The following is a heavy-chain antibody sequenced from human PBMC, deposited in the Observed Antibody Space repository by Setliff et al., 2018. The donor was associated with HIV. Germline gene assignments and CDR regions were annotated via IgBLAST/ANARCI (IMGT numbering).Heavy chain of an antibody. CDR1: GFTFSSYA. D-gene: IGHD5-18*01. V-gene: IGHV3-23*01. J-gene: IGHJ6*02. CDR3: ARKLQPGYGMDV. CDR2: IGAVGGPT. Sequence: LRLSCAASGFTFSSYAMGWVRQAPGKGLEWVSTIGAVGGPTHYAESVKGRFTISRDNTKNSLYLQMDSLRAEDTTVYYCARKLQPGYGMDVWGQGTTVTVSS.